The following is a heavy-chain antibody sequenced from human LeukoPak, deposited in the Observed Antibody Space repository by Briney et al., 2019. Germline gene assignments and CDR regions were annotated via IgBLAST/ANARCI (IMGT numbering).Heavy chain of an antibody. CDR3: ARGGRTRGSLSFYSMDV. Sequence: SETLSLTCNASGTSIKSYYWSWIRQPPGKGLEWVGHIFDRGTTNYNPSLESRVTMSADTSKNQIYLKVKSVTAADTAVYYCARGGRTRGSLSFYSMDVWGEGATVTVSS. V-gene: IGHV4-59*01. D-gene: IGHD2-21*01. J-gene: IGHJ6*03. CDR1: GTSIKSYY. CDR2: IFDRGTT.